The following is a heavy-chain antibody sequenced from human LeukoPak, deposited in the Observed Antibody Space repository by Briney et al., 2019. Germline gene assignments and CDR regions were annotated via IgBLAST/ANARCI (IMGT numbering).Heavy chain of an antibody. CDR2: IYYSGST. CDR3: ARQAPHYYFDY. V-gene: IGHV4-59*08. CDR1: GGSISSYY. J-gene: IGHJ4*02. Sequence: SETLSLTCTVSGGSISSYYWSWIRQPPGKGLEWIGYIYYSGSTNCNPSLKSRVTISVDTSKNPFSLKLSSVTAADTAVYYCARQAPHYYFDYWGQGTLVTVSS.